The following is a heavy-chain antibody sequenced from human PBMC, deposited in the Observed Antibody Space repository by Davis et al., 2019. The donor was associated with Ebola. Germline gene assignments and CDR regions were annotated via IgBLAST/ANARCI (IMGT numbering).Heavy chain of an antibody. CDR2: ITGSGDTT. D-gene: IGHD6-6*01. V-gene: IGHV3-23*01. CDR3: AKETNEYSSSSNDF. CDR1: EFTFSFYG. Sequence: PGGSLRLSCAASEFTFSFYGMSWVRQAPGKGLEWLSAITGSGDTTYYADSVKGRFTISRDNSKDTLYLQMNSLRAEDTAVYYCAKETNEYSSSSNDFWGQGIRVTVSS. J-gene: IGHJ4*02.